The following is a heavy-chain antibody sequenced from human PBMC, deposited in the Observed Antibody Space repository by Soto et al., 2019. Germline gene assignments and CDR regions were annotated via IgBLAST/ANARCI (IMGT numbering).Heavy chain of an antibody. CDR2: INAGNGNT. CDR3: ARGLNGYLHYFDY. Sequence: QVQLVQSGAEVKKPGASVKVSCKASGYTFTSYAMHWVRQAPGQRLEWMGWINAGNGNTKYSQKFQGRVTITRDTIASTVYTELSSIISEDTAVYYCARGLNGYLHYFDYCGQGTPITISS. V-gene: IGHV1-3*01. J-gene: IGHJ4*02. D-gene: IGHD5-18*01. CDR1: GYTFTSYA.